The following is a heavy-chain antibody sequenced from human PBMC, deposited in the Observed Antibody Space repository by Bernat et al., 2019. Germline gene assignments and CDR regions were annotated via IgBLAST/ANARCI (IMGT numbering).Heavy chain of an antibody. CDR3: ARDESLGYSNHPANNWFDP. CDR1: GFTFSSYW. Sequence: QPGGSLRLSCAASGFTFSSYWMHWVRQAPRKGLVWVSRINSDGSSTSYADSVKGQFTISRDNAKNTLYLQMNSLRAEDTAVYYCARDESLGYSNHPANNWFDPWGQGTLVTVSS. CDR2: INSDGSST. D-gene: IGHD4-11*01. J-gene: IGHJ5*02. V-gene: IGHV3-74*01.